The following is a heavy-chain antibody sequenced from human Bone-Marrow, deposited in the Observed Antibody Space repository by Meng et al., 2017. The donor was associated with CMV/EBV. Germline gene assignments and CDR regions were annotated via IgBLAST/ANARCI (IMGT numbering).Heavy chain of an antibody. Sequence: SVKVSCKASGYTFTSYGISWVRQAPGQGLEWMGGIIPIFGTANYAQKFQGRVTITTDESTSTAYMELSSLRSEDTAVYYCARDYTSSSAYYGRDVMGQGTTVTVSS. CDR2: IIPIFGTA. J-gene: IGHJ6*02. CDR3: ARDYTSSSAYYGRDV. D-gene: IGHD6-6*01. CDR1: GYTFTSYG. V-gene: IGHV1-69*05.